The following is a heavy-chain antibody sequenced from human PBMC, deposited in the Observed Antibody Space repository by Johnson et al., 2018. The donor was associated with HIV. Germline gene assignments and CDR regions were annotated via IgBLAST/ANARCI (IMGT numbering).Heavy chain of an antibody. CDR2: IGTAGDT. V-gene: IGHV3-13*01. CDR3: AKDLFTEREDDVFDI. D-gene: IGHD1-26*01. CDR1: GFTFSSYD. J-gene: IGHJ3*02. Sequence: VQLVESGGGLVQPGGSLRLSCAASGFTFSSYDMHWVRQATGKGLEWVSAIGTAGDTYYPGSVKGRFTISRDNSKNTLYLQMNTLRAEDTAIYYCAKDLFTEREDDVFDIWGQGTMVTVSS.